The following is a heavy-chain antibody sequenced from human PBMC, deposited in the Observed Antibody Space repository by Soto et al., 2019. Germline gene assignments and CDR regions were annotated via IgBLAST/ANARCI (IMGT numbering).Heavy chain of an antibody. CDR1: GFTFSSYW. D-gene: IGHD3-3*01. CDR2: IKQDGSEK. J-gene: IGHJ6*02. CDR3: AGGGFWNGYYQIYYSDGGDD. Sequence: QPGGSLRLSCAASGFTFSSYWMSWVRQAPGKGLEWVANIKQDGSEKYYVDSVKGRFTISRDNAKNSLYLQMNSLRAEATAVYYPAGGGFWNGYYQIYYSDGGDDRGQGSTGPVS. V-gene: IGHV3-7*03.